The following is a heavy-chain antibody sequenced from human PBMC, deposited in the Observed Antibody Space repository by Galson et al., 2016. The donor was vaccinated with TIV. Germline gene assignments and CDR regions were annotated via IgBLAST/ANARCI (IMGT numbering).Heavy chain of an antibody. J-gene: IGHJ4*02. CDR3: ARAPDSGGNFGGTGETHSYYFHY. V-gene: IGHV3-33*01. CDR1: GFTFSSLG. CDR2: IWYDGTDT. Sequence: SLRLACAASGFTFSSLGMHWVRQAPGKGLEWVALIWYDGTDTYYADSAKGRFTIPRDNSKTTLDVQTNSHRAEDTAVYYCARAPDSGGNFGGTGETHSYYFHYWGQGTLVTVSS. D-gene: IGHD4-23*01.